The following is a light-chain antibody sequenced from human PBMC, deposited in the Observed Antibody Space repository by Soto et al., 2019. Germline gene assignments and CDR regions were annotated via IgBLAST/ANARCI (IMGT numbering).Light chain of an antibody. Sequence: QSALTQPASVSESPGQSITISCTGTNSDIGAYNYVSWYQQHPGKAPKLMIYDVSNRPSGVSNRFSGSKSGITASLTISGLQAEDEADYYCISYTSSSTRVVFGTGTKLTVL. CDR3: ISYTSSSTRVV. V-gene: IGLV2-14*01. J-gene: IGLJ1*01. CDR2: DVS. CDR1: NSDIGAYNY.